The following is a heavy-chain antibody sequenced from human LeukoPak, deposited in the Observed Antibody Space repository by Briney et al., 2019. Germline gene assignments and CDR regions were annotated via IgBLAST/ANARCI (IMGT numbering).Heavy chain of an antibody. D-gene: IGHD4-23*01. J-gene: IGHJ4*02. V-gene: IGHV1-2*02. CDR3: AREDYGGNFDY. CDR2: INPNSGGT. Sequence: ASVKVSCKASGYTFTGYYMHWVRQAPGQGLEWMGWINPNSGGTNYAQKFQGRVTMTRDTSISTAYMELRSLRSDDTAVYYCAREDYGGNFDYWGQGTLVTVSS. CDR1: GYTFTGYY.